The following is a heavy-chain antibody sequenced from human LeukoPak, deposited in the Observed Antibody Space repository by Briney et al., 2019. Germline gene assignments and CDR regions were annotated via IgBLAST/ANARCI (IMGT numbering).Heavy chain of an antibody. Sequence: SETLSLTCTVSGGSISSYYWSWIRQPAGKGLEWIGRIYTSGSTNYNPSLKSRVTISVDTSKNQFSLKLSSVTAADTAVYYCGGGYSSGYYGDYWGQGTLVTVSS. CDR1: GGSISSYY. CDR3: GGGYSSGYYGDY. D-gene: IGHD3-22*01. CDR2: IYTSGST. V-gene: IGHV4-4*07. J-gene: IGHJ4*02.